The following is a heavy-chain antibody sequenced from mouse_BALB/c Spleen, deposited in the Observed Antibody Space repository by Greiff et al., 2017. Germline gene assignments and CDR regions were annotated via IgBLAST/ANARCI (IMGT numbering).Heavy chain of an antibody. J-gene: IGHJ1*01. CDR3: AKGVYYGSSDWYFDV. D-gene: IGHD1-1*01. Sequence: QVQLKQSGAELMKPGASVKISCKATGYTFSSYWIEWVKQRPGHGLEWIGEILPGSGSTNYNEKFKGKATFTADTSSNTAYMQLSSLTSEDSAVYYCAKGVYYGSSDWYFDVWGAGTTVTVSS. V-gene: IGHV1-9*01. CDR1: GYTFSSYW. CDR2: ILPGSGST.